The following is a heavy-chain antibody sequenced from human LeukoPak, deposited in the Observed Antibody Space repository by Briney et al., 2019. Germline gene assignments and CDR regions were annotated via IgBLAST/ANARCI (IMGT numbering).Heavy chain of an antibody. J-gene: IGHJ6*03. V-gene: IGHV4-4*09. D-gene: IGHD3-9*01. CDR2: IHSSGIT. Sequence: SETLSLTCTVSGDSISGYYYNWIRQPPGKGLEWIGFIHSSGITEYIPSLRGRVTLSVATSENQLSLKLTSVTAADTAVYYCARLTATPAGSYHYHYIHVWGKGTTVTVPS. CDR1: GDSISGYY. CDR3: ARLTATPAGSYHYHYIHV.